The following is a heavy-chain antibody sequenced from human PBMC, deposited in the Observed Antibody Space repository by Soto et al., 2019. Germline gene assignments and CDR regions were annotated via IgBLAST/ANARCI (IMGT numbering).Heavy chain of an antibody. CDR1: GDSVSSNSAA. CDR2: TYYRSKWYN. J-gene: IGHJ6*02. CDR3: ARDFEKQLVRSSDLYYYYGMDV. V-gene: IGHV6-1*01. D-gene: IGHD6-13*01. Sequence: PSQTLSLTCAISGDSVSSNSAAWNWIRQSPSRGLEWLGRTYYRSKWYNDYAVSVKSRITINPDTSKNQFSLQLNSVTPEDTAVYYCARDFEKQLVRSSDLYYYYGMDVWGQGTTVTVSS.